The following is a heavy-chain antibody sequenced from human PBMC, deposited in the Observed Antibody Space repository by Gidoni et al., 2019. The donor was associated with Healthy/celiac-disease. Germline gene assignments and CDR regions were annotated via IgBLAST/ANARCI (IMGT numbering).Heavy chain of an antibody. CDR1: GYTSTSYG. D-gene: IGHD2-2*01. V-gene: IGHV1-18*01. J-gene: IGHJ6*02. Sequence: QVQLVQSGAEVKKPGASVKVSCKASGYTSTSYGISWVRQAPGQGLEWMGWISAYNGNTNYAQKLQGRVTMTTDTSTSTAYMELRSLRSDDTAVYYCARAPSIVVVPGGYYYYGMDVWGQGTTVTVSS. CDR2: ISAYNGNT. CDR3: ARAPSIVVVPGGYYYYGMDV.